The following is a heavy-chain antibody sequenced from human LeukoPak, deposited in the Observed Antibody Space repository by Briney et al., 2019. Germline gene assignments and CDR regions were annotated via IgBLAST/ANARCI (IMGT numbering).Heavy chain of an antibody. CDR2: IYYSGNT. V-gene: IGHV4-59*08. J-gene: IGHJ4*02. D-gene: IGHD3-22*01. Sequence: TSETLSLTCTVSYVSVRSFYWSWIRQPPGKGLEWIGYIYYSGNTNYNPSLKSRVTISVDTSKNQFSLKLSSVTAADTAVYYCARRYDSSGYSDYWGQGTLVTVSS. CDR3: ARRYDSSGYSDY. CDR1: YVSVRSFY.